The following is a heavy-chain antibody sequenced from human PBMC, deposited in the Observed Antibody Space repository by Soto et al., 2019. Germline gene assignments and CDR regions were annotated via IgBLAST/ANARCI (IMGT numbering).Heavy chain of an antibody. V-gene: IGHV4-34*01. J-gene: IGHJ5*02. D-gene: IGHD3-10*01. CDR1: GGSFSGYY. CDR3: ARGRGSGSYYPWFDP. CDR2: INHSGST. Sequence: SETLSLTCAVYGGSFSGYYWSWIRQPPGKGLEWIGEINHSGSTNYNPSLKSRVTISVDTSKNQFSLKLSSVTAADTAVYYCARGRGSGSYYPWFDPWGQGALVTVSS.